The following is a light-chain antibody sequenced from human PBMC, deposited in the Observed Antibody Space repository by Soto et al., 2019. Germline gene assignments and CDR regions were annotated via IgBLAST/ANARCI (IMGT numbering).Light chain of an antibody. CDR2: DAS. CDR3: QHRSNWPPYT. V-gene: IGKV3-11*01. CDR1: QSVYSY. Sequence: EIVLTQSPGTLSLSPGERATLSCRASQSVYSYLAWYQQKPGQAPRLLIYDASNRAAGIPARFSGSGSGTDFTLTISSLEPEDFAVYYCQHRSNWPPYTFGQGTKVDIK. J-gene: IGKJ2*01.